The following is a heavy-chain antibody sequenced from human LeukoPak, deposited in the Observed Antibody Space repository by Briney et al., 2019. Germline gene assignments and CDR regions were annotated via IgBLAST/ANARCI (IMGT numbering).Heavy chain of an antibody. J-gene: IGHJ4*02. CDR2: ISGSGSST. CDR3: ANHSDTAMVYAY. CDR1: GFTFSSYA. V-gene: IGHV3-23*01. D-gene: IGHD5-18*01. Sequence: PGGSLRLSCAASGFTFSSYAMSWVRQAPGKGLEWVSGISGSGSSTYYADSVKGRFTISRDNSKNTLNLQMNSLRARDTAVYYCANHSDTAMVYAYWGQGTLVTVSS.